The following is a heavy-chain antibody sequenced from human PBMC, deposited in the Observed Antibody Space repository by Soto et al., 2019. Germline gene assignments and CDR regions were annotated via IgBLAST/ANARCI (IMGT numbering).Heavy chain of an antibody. V-gene: IGHV1-3*04. CDR3: ARMRVAGYTYGYGFDY. Sequence: QVQLVQSGTEEKKPGASVKVSCKTSGYTFISYAVHWVRQAPGQSLEWMGWINIGNGNTKYSQKFQGRVTITSDTSASAANMPLSTLTSEDTAVYPCARMRVAGYTYGYGFDYWGQGTLVTVSS. CDR1: GYTFISYA. CDR2: INIGNGNT. J-gene: IGHJ4*02. D-gene: IGHD5-18*01.